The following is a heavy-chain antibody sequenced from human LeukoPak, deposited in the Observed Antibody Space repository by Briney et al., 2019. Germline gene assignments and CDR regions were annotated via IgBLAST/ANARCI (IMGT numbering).Heavy chain of an antibody. D-gene: IGHD2-2*01. V-gene: IGHV1-69*05. CDR2: IIPIFGTA. CDR3: ARDQCSTSCSGGSSPDYYMDV. CDR1: GGTFSSYA. J-gene: IGHJ6*03. Sequence: SVKVSCKASGGTFSSYAISWVRQAPGQGLEWMGRIIPIFGTANYAQKFQGRVTITTDESTSTAYMELSSLRSEDTAVYYCARDQCSTSCSGGSSPDYYMDVWGKGTTVTVSS.